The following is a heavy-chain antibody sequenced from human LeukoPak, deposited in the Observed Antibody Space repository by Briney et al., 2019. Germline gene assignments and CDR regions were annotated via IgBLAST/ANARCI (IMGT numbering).Heavy chain of an antibody. V-gene: IGHV4-4*07. CDR3: ARDTTSVAGYYYYMDV. CDR1: GGSISSYY. CDR2: IYTSGST. D-gene: IGHD6-19*01. Sequence: PSETLSLTCTGSGGSISSYYWSWIRQPAGKGLEWIGRIYTSGSTNYNPSLKSRVTMSVDTSKNQFSLKLSSVTAADTAVYYCARDTTSVAGYYYYMDVWGKGTTVTVSS. J-gene: IGHJ6*03.